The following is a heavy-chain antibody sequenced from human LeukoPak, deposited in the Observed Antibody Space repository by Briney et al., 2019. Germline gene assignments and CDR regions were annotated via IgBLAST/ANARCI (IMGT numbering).Heavy chain of an antibody. J-gene: IGHJ4*02. V-gene: IGHV6-1*01. CDR1: GDSVSSNSAA. CDR2: TYYRSKWFI. CDR3: TRSDCSSGRCPGFDN. D-gene: IGHD6-19*01. Sequence: SQTLSLTCGISGDSVSSNSAAWNWIRQSPSRGLEWLGRTYYRSKWFINYAPFVKSRIIINPDTPKNQVSLQLNSVTPEDTAVYYCTRSDCSSGRCPGFDNWGQGTLVTVSS.